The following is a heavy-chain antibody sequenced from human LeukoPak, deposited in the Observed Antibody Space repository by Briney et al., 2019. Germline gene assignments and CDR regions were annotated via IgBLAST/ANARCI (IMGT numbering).Heavy chain of an antibody. V-gene: IGHV4-34*01. CDR1: GGSFGGYY. CDR2: INHSGNT. Sequence: PSETLSLTXAISGGSFGGYYWSYIRQPPGKGLEWIGEINHSGNTYYNPSLKSRVTISLDTSKNQFSLKLSSVTAADTAVYYCASGIGAAADYFYYYMDVWGKGTTVTVSS. CDR3: ASGIGAAADYFYYYMDV. J-gene: IGHJ6*03. D-gene: IGHD6-13*01.